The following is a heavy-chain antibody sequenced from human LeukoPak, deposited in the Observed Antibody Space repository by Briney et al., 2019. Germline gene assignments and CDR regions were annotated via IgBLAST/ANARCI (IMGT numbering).Heavy chain of an antibody. Sequence: GGSLRLSCAASGFTFDDYGMSWVRQAPGKGLEWVSGISWNGGSTGYADSVKGRFTISRDNAKNTLYLQMNSLRAEDTAVYYCARDRTAYCSGGSCYSEFDYWGQGTLVTVSS. V-gene: IGHV3-20*04. CDR2: ISWNGGST. D-gene: IGHD2-15*01. CDR1: GFTFDDYG. J-gene: IGHJ4*02. CDR3: ARDRTAYCSGGSCYSEFDY.